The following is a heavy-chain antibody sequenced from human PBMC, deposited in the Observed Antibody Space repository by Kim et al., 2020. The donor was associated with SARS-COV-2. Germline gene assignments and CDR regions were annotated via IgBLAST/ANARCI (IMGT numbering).Heavy chain of an antibody. CDR2: IYYSGST. V-gene: IGHV4-59*08. D-gene: IGHD2-15*01. CDR1: GGSISSYY. Sequence: SETLSLTCTVSGGSISSYYWSWIRQPPGKGLEWIGYIYYSGSTNYNPSLKSRVTISVDTSKNQFSLKLSSVTAADTAVYYCARIRWYNWFDPWGQGTLVTVSS. J-gene: IGHJ5*02. CDR3: ARIRWYNWFDP.